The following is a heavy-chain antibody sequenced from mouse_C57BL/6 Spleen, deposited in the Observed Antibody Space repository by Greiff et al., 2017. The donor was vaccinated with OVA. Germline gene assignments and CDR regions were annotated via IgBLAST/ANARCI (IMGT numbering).Heavy chain of an antibody. CDR1: GFNIKDYY. CDR3: AKHYYVNGYAMDY. V-gene: IGHV14-2*01. Sequence: VQLQQSGAELVKPGASVKLSCTASGFNIKDYYMHWVKQRTEQGLEWIGRIDPEDGETKYAPKFQGKATITADTASNPAYLQLISLTSEDTAVYYCAKHYYVNGYAMDYWGQGTSVTVSS. D-gene: IGHD1-2*01. J-gene: IGHJ4*01. CDR2: IDPEDGET.